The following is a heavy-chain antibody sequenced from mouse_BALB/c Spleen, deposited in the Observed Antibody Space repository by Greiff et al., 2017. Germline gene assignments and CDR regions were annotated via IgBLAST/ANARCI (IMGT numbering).Heavy chain of an antibody. Sequence: VQLQESGPGLVAPSQSLSITCTVSGFSLTSYGVHWVRQPPGKGLEWLGVIWAGGSTNYNSALMSRLSISKDNSKSQVFLKMNSLQTDDTAMYYGARDWGDVGSWFAYWGQGTLVTVSA. D-gene: IGHD3-3*01. CDR3: ARDWGDVGSWFAY. J-gene: IGHJ3*01. CDR2: IWAGGST. CDR1: GFSLTSYG. V-gene: IGHV2-9*02.